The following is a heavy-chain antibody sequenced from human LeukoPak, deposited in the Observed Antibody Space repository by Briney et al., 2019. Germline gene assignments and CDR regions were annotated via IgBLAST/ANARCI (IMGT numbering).Heavy chain of an antibody. J-gene: IGHJ3*02. V-gene: IGHV4-59*12. CDR1: GGSLSSYY. CDR3: ARETLAMTTVTTLAEPDAFDI. CDR2: IYYSGST. D-gene: IGHD4-17*01. Sequence: SETLSLTCTVSGGSLSSYYWSWIRQPPGKGLEWIGYIYYSGSTNYNPSLKSRVTISVDTSKNQFSLKLSSVTAADTAVYYCARETLAMTTVTTLAEPDAFDIWGQGTMVTVSS.